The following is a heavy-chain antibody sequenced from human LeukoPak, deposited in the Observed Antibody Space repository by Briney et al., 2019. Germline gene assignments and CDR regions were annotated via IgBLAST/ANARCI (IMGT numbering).Heavy chain of an antibody. V-gene: IGHV3-7*04. CDR2: IKPDGSEQ. CDR3: ARDNNAAFDI. J-gene: IGHJ3*02. CDR1: GFTFSIYW. Sequence: PGGSLRLSCTASGFTFSIYWMSWVRQALGKGLDWVANIKPDGSEQYYVDSVRGRFTVSRDNAKNSLYLQMNSLSAEDTAVYYCARDNNAAFDIWGLGTMVTVSS. D-gene: IGHD2-2*01.